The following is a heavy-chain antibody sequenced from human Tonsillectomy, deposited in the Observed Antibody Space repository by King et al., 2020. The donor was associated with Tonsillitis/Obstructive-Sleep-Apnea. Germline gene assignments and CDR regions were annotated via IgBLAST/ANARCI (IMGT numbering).Heavy chain of an antibody. CDR3: ARNGGNYVWGSYRDMDV. J-gene: IGHJ6*03. CDR2: ISYDGSNK. CDR1: GFTFSSYA. D-gene: IGHD3-16*02. V-gene: IGHV3-30*01. Sequence: VQLVESGGGVVQPGRSLRLSCAASGFTFSSYAMHWVRQAPGKGLEWVAVISYDGSNKYYADSVKGRFTISRDNSKNTLYLQMNSLRAKDTAVYYCARNGGNYVWGSYRDMDVWGKGTTVTVSS.